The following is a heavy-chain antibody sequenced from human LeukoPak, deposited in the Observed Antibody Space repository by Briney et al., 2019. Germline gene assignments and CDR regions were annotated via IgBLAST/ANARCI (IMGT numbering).Heavy chain of an antibody. CDR3: ARHPYYDSSGYYVY. J-gene: IGHJ4*02. D-gene: IGHD3-22*01. Sequence: ASVKVSCKASGYMFTSYAISWVRQAPGQGLEWMGWISAYSGNTNYAQRFQGRVTMTTDTSTSTAHMELRSLRSDDTAVYYCARHPYYDSSGYYVYWGQGTLVTVSS. CDR2: ISAYSGNT. V-gene: IGHV1-18*01. CDR1: GYMFTSYA.